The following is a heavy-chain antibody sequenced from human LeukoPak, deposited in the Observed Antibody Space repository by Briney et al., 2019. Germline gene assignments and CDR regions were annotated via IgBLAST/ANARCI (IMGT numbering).Heavy chain of an antibody. Sequence: SETLSLTCTVSGGFISSYYWSWIRQPPGKGLEWIGYIYYSGNTNYNPSLKSRVTISVDTSKNQFSLKLSSVTAADTAVYYCARGLGYSYGSFDYWGQGTLVTVSS. D-gene: IGHD5-18*01. J-gene: IGHJ4*02. CDR3: ARGLGYSYGSFDY. CDR2: IYYSGNT. V-gene: IGHV4-59*01. CDR1: GGFISSYY.